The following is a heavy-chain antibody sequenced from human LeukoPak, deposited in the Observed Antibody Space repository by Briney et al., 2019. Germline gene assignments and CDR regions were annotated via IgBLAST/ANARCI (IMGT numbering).Heavy chain of an antibody. D-gene: IGHD3-22*01. J-gene: IGHJ5*02. CDR2: VGIISDTV. CDR3: ARYYYDSSGSWFDP. V-gene: IGHV3-48*04. CDR1: GFSFGSYS. Sequence: PGGSLRLSCAASGFSFGSYSMNWVRQAPGKGLEWISFVGIISDTVYYADSVKGRFTISRDNAKNSLYLQMNSLRAEDTAVYYCARYYYDSSGSWFDPWGQGTLVTVSS.